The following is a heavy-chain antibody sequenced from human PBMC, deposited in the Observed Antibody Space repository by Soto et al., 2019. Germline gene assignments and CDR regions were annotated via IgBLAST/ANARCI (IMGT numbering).Heavy chain of an antibody. CDR1: GYTFTSYG. V-gene: IGHV1-18*04. J-gene: IGHJ3*02. CDR3: ARDRVFRRGRSHDAFDI. D-gene: IGHD3-16*01. Sequence: TSVKVSCKASGYTFTSYGISWVRQAPGQGLEWMGWISAYNGNTNYAQKLQGRVTMTTDTSTSTAYMELRSLRSDDTAVYYCARDRVFRRGRSHDAFDIWGQGPVVTVSS. CDR2: ISAYNGNT.